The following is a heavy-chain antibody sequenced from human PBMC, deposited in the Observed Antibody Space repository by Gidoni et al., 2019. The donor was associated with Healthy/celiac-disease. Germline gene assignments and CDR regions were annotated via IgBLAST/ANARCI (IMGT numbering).Heavy chain of an antibody. J-gene: IGHJ6*02. CDR1: GYSLSSGSY. Sequence: QVQLQESGPGLVKPSETLSLTCTVSGYSLSSGSYWGWIRQPPGKGLEWIGSIYHSGSTYYNPSLKSRVTISVDTSKNQFSRKLSSVTAADTAVYYCARTYYDFWSGYYKAGYYYYGMDVWGQGTTVTVSS. V-gene: IGHV4-38-2*02. CDR3: ARTYYDFWSGYYKAGYYYYGMDV. D-gene: IGHD3-3*01. CDR2: IYHSGST.